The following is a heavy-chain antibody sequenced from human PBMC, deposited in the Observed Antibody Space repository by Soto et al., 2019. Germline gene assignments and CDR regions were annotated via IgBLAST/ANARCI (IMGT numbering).Heavy chain of an antibody. CDR2: ISYDGSNK. D-gene: IGHD6-13*01. J-gene: IGHJ4*02. Sequence: GGSLRLSCAASGFTFSSYAMHWVRQAPGKGLEWVAVISYDGSNKYYADSVKGRFTISRDNSKNTLYLQMNSLRAEETAVYYCASLSSWTDFDYWGQGTLVTVSS. CDR1: GFTFSSYA. CDR3: ASLSSWTDFDY. V-gene: IGHV3-30-3*01.